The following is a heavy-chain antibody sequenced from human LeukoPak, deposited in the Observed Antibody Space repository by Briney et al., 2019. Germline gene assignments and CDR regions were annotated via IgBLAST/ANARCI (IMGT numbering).Heavy chain of an antibody. CDR1: GGSFSGYY. Sequence: SETLSLTCAVYGGSFSGYYWSWTRQPPGKGLXXIGEINHSGSTNYNPSLKSRVTISVDTSKNQFSLKLSSVTAADTAVYYCARQDWNYAWFDPWGQGTLVTVSS. CDR3: ARQDWNYAWFDP. D-gene: IGHD1-7*01. J-gene: IGHJ5*02. V-gene: IGHV4-34*01. CDR2: INHSGST.